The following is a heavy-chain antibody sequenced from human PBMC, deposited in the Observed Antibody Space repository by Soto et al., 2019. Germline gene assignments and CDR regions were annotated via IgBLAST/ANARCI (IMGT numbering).Heavy chain of an antibody. CDR1: GFSLSSSGVG. D-gene: IGHD6-25*01. J-gene: IGHJ6*02. Sequence: SGPTLVNPTQTLTLTCTFSGFSLSSSGVGVGWIRQPPGKSLEWLAVLYFNGDRRRSPSLENRLTITKDTSKNQVILTMTNMDPVDTATYYCIYRRAAYDYHGLDVWGQGTTVTVSS. V-gene: IGHV2-5*01. CDR3: IYRRAAYDYHGLDV. CDR2: LYFNGDR.